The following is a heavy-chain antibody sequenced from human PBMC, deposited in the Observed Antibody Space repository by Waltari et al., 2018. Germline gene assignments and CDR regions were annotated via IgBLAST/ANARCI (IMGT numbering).Heavy chain of an antibody. V-gene: IGHV4-39*07. D-gene: IGHD6-19*01. CDR2: IYYSGST. Sequence: QLQLQESGPGLVKPSETLSLTCTVSGGSISSSSYYWGWIRQPPGKGLEWIGSIYYSGSTYYNPSLKSRVTISVDTSKNQFSLKLSSVTAADTAVYYCACPYSSGWYYFDYWGQGTLVTVSS. J-gene: IGHJ4*02. CDR1: GGSISSSSYY. CDR3: ACPYSSGWYYFDY.